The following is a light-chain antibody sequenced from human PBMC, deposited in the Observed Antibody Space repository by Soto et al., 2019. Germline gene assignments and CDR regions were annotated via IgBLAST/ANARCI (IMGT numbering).Light chain of an antibody. CDR3: QQYYDTRT. J-gene: IGKJ1*01. CDR1: QSSLYSSNNKNY. V-gene: IGKV4-1*01. CDR2: WAS. Sequence: DVVMTRVAHSVARIMGKSATINCRSSQSSLYSSNNKNYLAWYQQKPGQPPKLLIYWASTRESGVPDRFSGSGSGTDLTPTIGSLQGAEAAVYYGQQYYDTRTSAQGTKVDIK.